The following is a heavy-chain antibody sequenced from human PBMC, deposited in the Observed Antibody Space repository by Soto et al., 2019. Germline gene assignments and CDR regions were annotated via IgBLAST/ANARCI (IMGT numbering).Heavy chain of an antibody. CDR1: GGTFSSYA. J-gene: IGHJ5*02. V-gene: IGHV1-69*01. Sequence: QVQLVQSGAEVKKPGSSVKVSCKASGGTFSSYAISWVRQAPGQGLEWMGGIIPIFGTANYAQQFQGRVTILADESTRTAYMELSSLRSEDTAVYYCAGAPRRFSGYPYNWFDPWGQEPWSPSPQ. CDR2: IIPIFGTA. D-gene: IGHD3-22*01. CDR3: AGAPRRFSGYPYNWFDP.